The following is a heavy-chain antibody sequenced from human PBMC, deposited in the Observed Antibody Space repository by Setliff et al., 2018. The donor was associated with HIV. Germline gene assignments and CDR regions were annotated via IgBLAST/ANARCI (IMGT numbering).Heavy chain of an antibody. D-gene: IGHD6-13*01. CDR1: GYTVTELS. J-gene: IGHJ1*01. CDR3: ATDPGDSSTWYSESFQH. V-gene: IGHV1-24*01. Sequence: AASVKVSCKISGYTVTELSIHWVRQARGKGLEWMANVDPEDGETFYAQKFQGRLTMTEETSTDTAYMELSSLRSDDTAMYYCATDPGDSSTWYSESFQHWGQGTVVTVSS. CDR2: VDPEDGET.